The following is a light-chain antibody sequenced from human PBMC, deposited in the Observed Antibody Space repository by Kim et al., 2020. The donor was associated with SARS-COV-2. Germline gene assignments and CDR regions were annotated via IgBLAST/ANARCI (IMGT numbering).Light chain of an antibody. J-gene: IGLJ2*01. CDR3: ATWDDSLSGVD. V-gene: IGLV1-47*01. CDR1: SSNIGSKY. CDR2: RND. Sequence: GQRVTLTCSGGSSNIGSKYVYWYQQVPETAPKLLIYRNDQRPSGVPDRFSGSKSGASASPAISGLRSEDEADYSCATWDDSLSGVDFGGGTQLTVL.